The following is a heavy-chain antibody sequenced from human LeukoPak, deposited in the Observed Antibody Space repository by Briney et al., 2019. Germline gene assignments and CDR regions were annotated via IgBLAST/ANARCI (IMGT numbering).Heavy chain of an antibody. D-gene: IGHD1-26*01. Sequence: GGTLSLSCAASGFTFSSYGMSWVRQAPGKGLEWVSAISGSGGSTYSADSVKGRFTISRDNSKNTLYLQMNSLRAEDSAVYYCAKGGSPIWGQATMVTVSS. V-gene: IGHV3-23*01. CDR1: GFTFSSYG. CDR3: AKGGSPI. CDR2: ISGSGGST. J-gene: IGHJ3*02.